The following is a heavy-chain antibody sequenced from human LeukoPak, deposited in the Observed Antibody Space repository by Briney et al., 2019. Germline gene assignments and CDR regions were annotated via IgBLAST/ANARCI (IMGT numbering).Heavy chain of an antibody. Sequence: PGGSLGLSCAASGFTFNTYAMSWVRQAPGKGLEWVSGVSGSGGSTYYADSVKGRFTISRDNSKNTLYLQMNSLRAEDTAVYYCAKTGPNTYGRIYYGMDVWGQGTTVTVSS. CDR3: AKTGPNTYGRIYYGMDV. CDR2: VSGSGGST. V-gene: IGHV3-23*01. D-gene: IGHD5-18*01. CDR1: GFTFNTYA. J-gene: IGHJ6*02.